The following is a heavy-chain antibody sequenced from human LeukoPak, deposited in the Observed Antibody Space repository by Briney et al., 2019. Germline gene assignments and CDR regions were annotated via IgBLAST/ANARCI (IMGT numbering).Heavy chain of an antibody. J-gene: IGHJ3*01. CDR3: AKVVLLLTASDAFDF. CDR2: ISGNYGST. V-gene: IGHV3-23*01. D-gene: IGHD2-21*02. CDR1: GFTFSSNA. Sequence: GGSLRLSCAASGFTFSSNAMSGVRQAPGKGLEWVSTISGNYGSTYYADSVKGRFTISRDNFKNTVFLRMNSLRAEDTAVYYCAKVVLLLTASDAFDFWGQGTKVTVSS.